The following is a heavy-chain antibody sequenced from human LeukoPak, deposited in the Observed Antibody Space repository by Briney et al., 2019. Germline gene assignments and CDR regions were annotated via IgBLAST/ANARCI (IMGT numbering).Heavy chain of an antibody. CDR2: NRRYSDGGTI. Sequence: GGSLSLSCGMSGFTFSGAWVKWARQAPGRGLGWVGCNRRYSDGGTIHYAPPVQGRFPLSRDDSKNTLSLHMRSLQTEGTAVYYCATDFYDTTWGQGPLVTVSS. D-gene: IGHD3-22*01. CDR1: GFTFSGAW. J-gene: IGHJ5*02. CDR3: ATDFYDTT. V-gene: IGHV3-15*07.